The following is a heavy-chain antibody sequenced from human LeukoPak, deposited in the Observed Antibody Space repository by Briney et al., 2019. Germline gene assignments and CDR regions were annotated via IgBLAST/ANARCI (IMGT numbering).Heavy chain of an antibody. V-gene: IGHV4-59*01. CDR3: ARDGPMTPFAP. Sequence: SQTKSLTCTVSGGSTSSYYWSWLRQPPGKGLGWIGYIYYSGSTNYNPSLKSRVTISVDPSKNQFSLKLRYVTAADTAVLHCARDGPMTPFAPWGQGKLVTVSS. J-gene: IGHJ5*02. CDR2: IYYSGST. CDR1: GGSTSSYY.